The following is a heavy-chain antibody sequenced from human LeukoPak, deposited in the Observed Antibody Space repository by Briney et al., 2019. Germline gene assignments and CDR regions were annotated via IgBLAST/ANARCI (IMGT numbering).Heavy chain of an antibody. Sequence: GGSLRLSCAASGFTFSSYWMSWVRQSPGKGLEWVANIKQDGSERYYVDSVKGRFTISRDNSKNTLYLQMNSLRAEDTAVYYCAKDDGIAVAGTGGYFDYWGQGTLVTVSS. J-gene: IGHJ4*02. CDR2: IKQDGSER. CDR1: GFTFSSYW. V-gene: IGHV3-7*03. D-gene: IGHD6-19*01. CDR3: AKDDGIAVAGTGGYFDY.